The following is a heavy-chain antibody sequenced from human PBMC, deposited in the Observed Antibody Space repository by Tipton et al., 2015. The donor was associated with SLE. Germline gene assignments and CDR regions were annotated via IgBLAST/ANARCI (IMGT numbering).Heavy chain of an antibody. V-gene: IGHV4-34*01. D-gene: IGHD3-16*01. J-gene: IGHJ4*02. CDR2: INHSGST. Sequence: TLSLTCAVYGGSFSGYYWSWIRQPPGKGLEWIGEINHSGSTNYNPSLKSRVTISVDTSKNQFSLKLSSVTAADTAVYYCARGLVGGGGFDYGGQGTLVTVSS. CDR3: ARGLVGGGGFDY. CDR1: GGSFSGYY.